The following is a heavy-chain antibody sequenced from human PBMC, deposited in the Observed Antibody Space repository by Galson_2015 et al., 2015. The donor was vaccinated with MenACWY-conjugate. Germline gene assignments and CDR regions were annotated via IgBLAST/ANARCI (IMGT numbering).Heavy chain of an antibody. CDR1: GFTFSSYS. D-gene: IGHD4-23*01. J-gene: IGHJ2*01. CDR3: ARDSPPYGGNSIWYFDL. Sequence: SLRLSCAASGFTFSSYSMNWVRQAPGKGLEWVSYISSSSSTIYYADSVKGRFTISRDNAKNSPYLQMNSLRAEDTAVYYCARDSPPYGGNSIWYFDLWGRGTLVTVSS. V-gene: IGHV3-48*01. CDR2: ISSSSSTI.